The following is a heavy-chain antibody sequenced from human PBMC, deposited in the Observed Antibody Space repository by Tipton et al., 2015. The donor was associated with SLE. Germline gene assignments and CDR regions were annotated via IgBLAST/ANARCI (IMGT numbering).Heavy chain of an antibody. Sequence: TLSLTCAVSGFSISSDYYWGWIRQPPGKGLEWIGSIFHSGITYYNPSLKSRFAISVDMSENHFSLRLTSVTAADTAIYYCATQKYQLVNRIDSWGQGTLVTVSS. CDR2: IFHSGIT. V-gene: IGHV4-38-2*01. J-gene: IGHJ4*02. D-gene: IGHD1-1*01. CDR1: GFSISSDYY. CDR3: ATQKYQLVNRIDS.